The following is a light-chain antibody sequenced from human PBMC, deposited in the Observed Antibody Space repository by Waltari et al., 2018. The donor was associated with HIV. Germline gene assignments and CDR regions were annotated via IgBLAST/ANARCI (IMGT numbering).Light chain of an antibody. CDR3: CSYADTHSFV. CDR1: TNDIGGYNY. J-gene: IGLJ1*01. Sequence: QSALTQPRSVSGSPGQSVTISCTGSTNDIGGYNYVSWYQQHPGKVPKLMIYDIDKRPSGVPDRFSGSKSGYAAALTISGLQAEDEAAYYCCSYADTHSFVLGTGTKVTVL. CDR2: DID. V-gene: IGLV2-11*01.